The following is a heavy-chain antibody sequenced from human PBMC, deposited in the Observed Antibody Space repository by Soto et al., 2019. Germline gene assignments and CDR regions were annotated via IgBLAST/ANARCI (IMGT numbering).Heavy chain of an antibody. J-gene: IGHJ4*02. CDR3: AIEGAVAGHYHY. V-gene: IGHV3-21*01. D-gene: IGHD6-19*01. CDR2: ISSSSSYI. CDR1: GFTFSSYS. Sequence: EVQLVESGGGLVKPGGSLRLSCAASGFTFSSYSMNWVRQAPGKGLEWVSSISSSSSYIYYADSVKGRFTISRDNAKNSLHRQLNSVRAEDTAVYYCAIEGAVAGHYHYWGQGTLVTVSS.